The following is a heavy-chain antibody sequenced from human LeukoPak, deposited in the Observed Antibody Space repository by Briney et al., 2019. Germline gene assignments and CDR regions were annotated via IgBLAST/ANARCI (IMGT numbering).Heavy chain of an antibody. V-gene: IGHV3-30*12. D-gene: IGHD4-11*01. CDR3: ARDAQRAFDYSRFLRY. J-gene: IGHJ4*01. CDR2: IWSDGTNT. Sequence: GGSLRLSCAASGFILSHYDMHWVRQAPGKGLEWVAVIWSDGTNTFYAGSVKGRFTISRDNAQNTVFLQMSSLRVEDTAMYYCARDAQRAFDYSRFLRYWGHGTLVTVSS. CDR1: GFILSHYD.